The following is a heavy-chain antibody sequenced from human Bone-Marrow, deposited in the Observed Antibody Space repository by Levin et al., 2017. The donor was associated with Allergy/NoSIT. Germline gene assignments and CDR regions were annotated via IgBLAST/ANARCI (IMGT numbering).Heavy chain of an antibody. CDR2: IDPSGSNI. J-gene: IGHJ4*02. D-gene: IGHD5-24*01. V-gene: IGHV3-48*03. CDR1: GFTFSDYE. CDR3: VRDLGIESDY. Sequence: GGSLRLSCAASGFTFSDYEMNWVRQAPGKGLEWVSYIDPSGSNIYYADSVKGRFPISRDSAKKSLNLQMNSLRVEDTGIYYCVRDLGIESDYWGPGTLVTVTA.